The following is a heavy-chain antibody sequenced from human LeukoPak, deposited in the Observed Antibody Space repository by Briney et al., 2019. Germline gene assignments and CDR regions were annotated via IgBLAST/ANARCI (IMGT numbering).Heavy chain of an antibody. J-gene: IGHJ6*02. CDR3: ARRRVVDTAMVYYYYGMDV. CDR2: IDPSDSYT. CDR1: GSHFTSYW. Sequence: PGASLLISCKGSGSHFTSYWISWVRQLPGKGLEWMGRIDPSDSYTNYSPSFQGHVTISADKSISTAYLQWSSLKASDTAMYYCARRRVVDTAMVYYYYGMDVWGQGTTVTVSS. V-gene: IGHV5-10-1*01. D-gene: IGHD5-18*01.